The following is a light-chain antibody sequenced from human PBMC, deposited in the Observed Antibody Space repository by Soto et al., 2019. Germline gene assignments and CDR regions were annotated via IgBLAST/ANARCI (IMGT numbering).Light chain of an antibody. CDR3: SSYTSSCTVV. J-gene: IGLJ2*01. CDR2: DVS. CDR1: SSDGGGYNY. Sequence: QSALTQPASVSGSPGQSIPISCTGTSSDGGGYNYVSWYQQHPGKAPKLMIYDVSNPPSGVSNRFSGSKSGNTASLTISGLQAEDEADYYCSSYTSSCTVVFGGGTKLTIL. V-gene: IGLV2-14*01.